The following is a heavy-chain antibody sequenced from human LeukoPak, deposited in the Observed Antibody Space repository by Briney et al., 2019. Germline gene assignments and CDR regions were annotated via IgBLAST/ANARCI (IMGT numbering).Heavy chain of an antibody. CDR1: GFTFSSYA. D-gene: IGHD3-22*01. V-gene: IGHV3-23*01. Sequence: GGSLRLSCAASGFTFSSYAMSWVRQAPGKGLEWVSAISGSGGSTYYADSVKGRFTISRDNSKNTLYLQMNSLRAEDTAVYYCAKDYDSSGYSSADYFVYWGQGTLVTVSS. CDR2: ISGSGGST. J-gene: IGHJ4*02. CDR3: AKDYDSSGYSSADYFVY.